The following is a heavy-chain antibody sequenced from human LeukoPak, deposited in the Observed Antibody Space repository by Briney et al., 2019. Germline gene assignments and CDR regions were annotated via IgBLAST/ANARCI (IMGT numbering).Heavy chain of an antibody. J-gene: IGHJ2*01. Sequence: PSETLSLTCTVSGGSISRSAYYWRWIRQPPGKGLEWIGEINHSGSANYNPSLKSRVTISVDTSKNQFSLKLSSVTAADTAVYYCARGQFTFWYFDLWGRGTLVTVSS. V-gene: IGHV4-39*07. CDR3: ARGQFTFWYFDL. D-gene: IGHD3-16*01. CDR1: GGSISRSAYY. CDR2: INHSGSA.